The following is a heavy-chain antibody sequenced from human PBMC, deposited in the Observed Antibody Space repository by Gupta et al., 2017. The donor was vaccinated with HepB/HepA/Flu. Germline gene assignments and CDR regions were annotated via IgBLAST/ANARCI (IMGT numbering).Heavy chain of an antibody. CDR3: ARLTHYYGSGSYLLDAFDI. J-gene: IGHJ3*02. CDR1: GGTFSSYA. CDR2: IIPIFGTA. V-gene: IGHV1-69*01. D-gene: IGHD3-10*01. Sequence: QVQLVQSGAAVTKPGSSVKVSCKASGGTFSSYAISWVRQAPGQGLEWMGGIIPIFGTANYAQKFQGRVTITADESTSTAYMELSSLRSEDTAVYYCARLTHYYGSGSYLLDAFDIWGQGTMVTVSS.